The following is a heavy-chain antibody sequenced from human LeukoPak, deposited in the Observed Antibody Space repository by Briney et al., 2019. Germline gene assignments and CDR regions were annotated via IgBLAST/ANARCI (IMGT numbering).Heavy chain of an antibody. J-gene: IGHJ4*02. CDR1: GFTFSTYW. CDR3: AREQRWSFDS. D-gene: IGHD4-23*01. V-gene: IGHV3-7*01. CDR2: INQDGGTE. Sequence: PGGSLRLSCAASGFTFSTYWMSWVRQAPGMGLEWVANINQDGGTEYYVDSVKGRFTISRDNARNSLYLQMNSLRADDTGIYYCAREQRWSFDSWGQGTLVTVSS.